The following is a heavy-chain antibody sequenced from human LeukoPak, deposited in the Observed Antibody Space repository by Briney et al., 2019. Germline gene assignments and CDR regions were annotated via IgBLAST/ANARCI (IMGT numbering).Heavy chain of an antibody. CDR2: IYLSGST. V-gene: IGHV4-39*07. J-gene: IGHJ5*02. CDR3: ARVDTVIVVVIT. D-gene: IGHD3-22*01. CDR1: GGSIRTSSYS. Sequence: PSGTLCPTCTVSGGSIRTSSYSWGWIRQPPGKGLEWIGSIYLSGSTYYKQSLKRRVTISVDTSKNQSSLQLSSVSAADTAVYYCARVDTVIVVVITWGQGTLVTVSS.